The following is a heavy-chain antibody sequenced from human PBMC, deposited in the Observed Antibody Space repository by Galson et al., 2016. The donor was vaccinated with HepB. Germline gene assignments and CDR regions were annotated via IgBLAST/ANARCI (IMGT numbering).Heavy chain of an antibody. Sequence: SLRLSCAVPGFPVTDNYMSWVRQAPGKGLEWLSVIYSGGTTNYADSLKGRFTPSRDSSKNTVYLHISSLRVEDTAVYYCASSYCTGGSCYFDDWGQGVLVTVSS. CDR3: ASSYCTGGSCYFDD. CDR2: IYSGGTT. CDR1: GFPVTDNY. D-gene: IGHD2-15*01. J-gene: IGHJ4*02. V-gene: IGHV3-53*01.